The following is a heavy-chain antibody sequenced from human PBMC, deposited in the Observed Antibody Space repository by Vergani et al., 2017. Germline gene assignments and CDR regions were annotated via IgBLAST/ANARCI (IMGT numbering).Heavy chain of an antibody. CDR1: GFTFSSYA. CDR2: ISGSGGST. Sequence: EVQLLESGGGLVQPGGSLRLSCAACGFTFSSYAVSWVRQAPGKGLEWVSAISGSGGSTYYADSVKGRFTISRDNSKNTLYLQMNSLRAENTAVYYCANGESSSSTPYFFDYWGQGTLVTVSS. J-gene: IGHJ4*02. D-gene: IGHD6-6*01. V-gene: IGHV3-23*01. CDR3: ANGESSSSTPYFFDY.